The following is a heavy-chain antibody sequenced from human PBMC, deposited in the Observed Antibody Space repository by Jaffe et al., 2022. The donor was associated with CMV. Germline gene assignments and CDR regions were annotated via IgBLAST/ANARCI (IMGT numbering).Heavy chain of an antibody. Sequence: QVQLQESGPGLVKPSETLSLTCTVSGGSISSYYWSWIRQPPGKGLEWIGYIYYSGSTNYNPSLKSRVTISVDTSKNQFSLKLSSVTAADTAVYYCARSILTGLHDAFDIWGQGTMVTVSS. CDR2: IYYSGST. J-gene: IGHJ3*02. D-gene: IGHD3-9*01. CDR3: ARSILTGLHDAFDI. V-gene: IGHV4-59*01. CDR1: GGSISSYY.